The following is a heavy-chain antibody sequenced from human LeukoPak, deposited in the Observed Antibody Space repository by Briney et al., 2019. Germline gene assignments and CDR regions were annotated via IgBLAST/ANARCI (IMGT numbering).Heavy chain of an antibody. CDR1: GFTFNIYT. CDR2: TSSRGTNI. J-gene: IGHJ4*02. Sequence: KPGGSLRLSCAASGFTFNIYTINWVRQAPGKGLEWVSSTSSRGTNIYYADSLKGRFTVSRDNAKNSLFLQMNSLRAEDTAVYYCARVAGYCDSTSNCYSDYWGQGTLVTVSS. CDR3: ARVAGYCDSTSNCYSDY. V-gene: IGHV3-21*01. D-gene: IGHD2-2*01.